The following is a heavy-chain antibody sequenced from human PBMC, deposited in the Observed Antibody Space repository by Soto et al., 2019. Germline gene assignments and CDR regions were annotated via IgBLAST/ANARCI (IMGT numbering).Heavy chain of an antibody. Sequence: QVQLQESGPGLVKPSQTLSLTCTVSGGSISSGGYYWSWLRQHPGKGLEWIGCVYYRGSAYYNPLLQSRVTISVDTSKNQFSLKLSSVTAADTAGYYCARDQPLRYCSGGSCSYYYYGMDVWGQGTTVTVSS. CDR3: ARDQPLRYCSGGSCSYYYYGMDV. J-gene: IGHJ6*02. CDR2: VYYRGSA. CDR1: GGSISSGGYY. V-gene: IGHV4-31*03. D-gene: IGHD2-15*01.